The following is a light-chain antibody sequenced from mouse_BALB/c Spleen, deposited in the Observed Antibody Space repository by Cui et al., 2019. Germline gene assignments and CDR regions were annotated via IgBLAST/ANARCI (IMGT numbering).Light chain of an antibody. Sequence: QIVLTQSLAIMSASLGEESTLTCSASSSVSYMHWYQQKSGTSPKLLIYSTSNLASGVPSRFSGSGSGTFYSLTISSVEAEDAADYYCHQWSSYPWTFGGGTKLEIK. CDR1: SSVSY. CDR2: STS. V-gene: IGKV4-80*01. J-gene: IGKJ1*01. CDR3: HQWSSYPWT.